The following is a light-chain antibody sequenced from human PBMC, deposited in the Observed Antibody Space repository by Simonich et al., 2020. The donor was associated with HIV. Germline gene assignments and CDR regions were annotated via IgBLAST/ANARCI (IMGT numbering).Light chain of an antibody. CDR3: QQYNNWPPMYT. Sequence: EVVMTQSPATLSVSPGERATLSCRASQSVGRSYLAWYPQKPGQAPRLLSYGTSPRATGIPARFSGSGSGTEFTLTISSLQSEDFAVYYCQQYNNWPPMYTFGQGTKLEIK. V-gene: IGKV3-15*01. CDR2: GTS. J-gene: IGKJ2*01. CDR1: QSVGRSY.